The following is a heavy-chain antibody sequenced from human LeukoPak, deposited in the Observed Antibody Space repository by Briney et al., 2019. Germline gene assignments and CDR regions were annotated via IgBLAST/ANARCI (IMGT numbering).Heavy chain of an antibody. CDR1: GFTFNTFW. V-gene: IGHV3-74*03. Sequence: PGGSLRLSCAASGFTFNTFWMYWVRQTPDKGLMWVARIAADGSDIAYAESVRGRFTISRDNGKNTLYLQMNNLRAEDSAIYYCVRWTYDYWGQGTLVTVSS. D-gene: IGHD3/OR15-3a*01. J-gene: IGHJ4*02. CDR3: VRWTYDY. CDR2: IAADGSDI.